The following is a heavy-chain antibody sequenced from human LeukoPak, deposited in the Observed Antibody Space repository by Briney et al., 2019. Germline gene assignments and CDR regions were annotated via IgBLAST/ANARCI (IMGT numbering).Heavy chain of an antibody. V-gene: IGHV4-59*01. J-gene: IGHJ5*02. CDR3: AGASRYSSGWYIGKDNWFDP. Sequence: SETLSLTCTVSGGSISSYYWSWIRQPPGKGLEWIGYIYYSGSTNYNPSLKSRVTISVDTSKNQFSLKLSSVTAADTAVYYCAGASRYSSGWYIGKDNWFDPWGQGTLVTVSS. CDR1: GGSISSYY. CDR2: IYYSGST. D-gene: IGHD6-19*01.